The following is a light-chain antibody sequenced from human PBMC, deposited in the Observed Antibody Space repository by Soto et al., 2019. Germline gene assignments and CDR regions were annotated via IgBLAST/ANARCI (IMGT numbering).Light chain of an antibody. V-gene: IGKV3-20*01. J-gene: IGKJ1*01. Sequence: VLTQSPGTLSLSTGERATLSCRASQSVSSSYLAWYQQKPGQAPRLLIYGASSRATGIPDRFSGSGSGTDFTLTISRLEPEDFAVYYCQQYGSSSWTFGQGTKV. CDR3: QQYGSSSWT. CDR2: GAS. CDR1: QSVSSSY.